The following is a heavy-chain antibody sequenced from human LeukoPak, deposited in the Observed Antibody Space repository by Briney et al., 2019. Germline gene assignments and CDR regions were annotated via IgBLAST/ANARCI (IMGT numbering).Heavy chain of an antibody. CDR2: IIPILGIA. D-gene: IGHD6-13*01. CDR1: GGTFSSYA. Sequence: GASVKVSCKASGGTFSSYAISWVRQAPGQGLEWMGRIIPILGIANYAQKFQGRVTITADKSTSTAYMELSSLRSEDTAVYYCARTMSSSLHYYYYYGMDVWGQGTTVTVSS. J-gene: IGHJ6*02. CDR3: ARTMSSSLHYYYYYGMDV. V-gene: IGHV1-69*04.